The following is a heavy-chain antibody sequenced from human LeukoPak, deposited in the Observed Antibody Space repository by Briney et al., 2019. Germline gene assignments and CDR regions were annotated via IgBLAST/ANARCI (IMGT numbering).Heavy chain of an antibody. CDR3: ARDGYFDWLLSGGYDY. J-gene: IGHJ4*02. CDR1: GFTFSSYS. V-gene: IGHV3-21*01. CDR2: ISSSSSYI. D-gene: IGHD3-9*01. Sequence: GGSLRLSCAASGFTFSSYSMNWVRQAPGKGLEWVSSISSSSSYIYYADSVEGRFTISRDNAKNSLYLQMNSLRAEDTAVYYCARDGYFDWLLSGGYDYWGQGTLVTVSS.